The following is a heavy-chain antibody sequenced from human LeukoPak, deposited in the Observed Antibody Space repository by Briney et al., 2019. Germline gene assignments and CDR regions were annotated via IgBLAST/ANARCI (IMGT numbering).Heavy chain of an antibody. D-gene: IGHD3-10*01. V-gene: IGHV1-46*01. CDR1: GYTFTSYY. CDR2: INPSGGST. Sequence: ASVKVSCKASGYTFTSYYMHWVRQAPGQGLEWMGIINPSGGSTSYAQKFQGRVTMTRDTSTSTAYMELRSLRSDDTAVYYCARGGSGSEDFDYWGQGTLVTVSS. J-gene: IGHJ4*02. CDR3: ARGGSGSEDFDY.